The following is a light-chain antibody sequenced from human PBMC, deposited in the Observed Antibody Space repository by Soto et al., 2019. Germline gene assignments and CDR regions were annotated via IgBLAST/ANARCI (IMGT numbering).Light chain of an antibody. J-gene: IGKJ4*01. V-gene: IGKV4-1*01. CDR1: QSVLYSSNNKNY. Sequence: DIVMTQSPDSLAVSLGERATINCKSSQSVLYSSNNKNYLAWYQQKPGQPPKLLIYWASTRESGVPDRFSGSGSGTDFTLTISSLQAEDVAVYYCQQYSVWPLTFGGGTKVEIK. CDR3: QQYSVWPLT. CDR2: WAS.